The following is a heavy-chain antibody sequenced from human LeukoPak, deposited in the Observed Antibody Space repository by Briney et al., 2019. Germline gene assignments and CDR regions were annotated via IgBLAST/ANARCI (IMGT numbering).Heavy chain of an antibody. CDR1: GFTFSSHY. CDR2: VYSGGST. D-gene: IGHD3-22*01. V-gene: IGHV3-53*01. J-gene: IGHJ4*02. Sequence: GGSLRLSCAASGFTFSSHYMSWVRQAPGKGLEWVSVVYSGGSTYYSDSVTGGFTISIDTSKNTLYLQMNSLRADDTAVYFCARDEYYETTGYYFSIYWGQGTPVTVSS. CDR3: ARDEYYETTGYYFSIY.